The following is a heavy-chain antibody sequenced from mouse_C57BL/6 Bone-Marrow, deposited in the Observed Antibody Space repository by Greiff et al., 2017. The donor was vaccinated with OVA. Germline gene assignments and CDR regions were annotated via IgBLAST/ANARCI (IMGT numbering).Heavy chain of an antibody. CDR2: IYPSDSET. CDR1: GYTFTSYW. J-gene: IGHJ2*01. Sequence: QVHVKQPGAELVRPGSSVKLSCKASGYTFTSYWMDWVKQRPGQGLEWIGNIYPSDSETHYNQKFKDKATLTVDKSSSTAYMQLSSLTSEDSAVYYCARGDGNYPYYFDYWGQGTTLTVSS. D-gene: IGHD2-1*01. V-gene: IGHV1-61*01. CDR3: ARGDGNYPYYFDY.